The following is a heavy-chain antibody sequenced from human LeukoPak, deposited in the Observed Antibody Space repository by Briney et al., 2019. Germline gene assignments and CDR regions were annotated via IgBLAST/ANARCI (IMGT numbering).Heavy chain of an antibody. CDR2: IYYSGST. V-gene: IGHV4-59*08. J-gene: IGHJ4*02. Sequence: SETLSLTCTVSGGSISSYYWSWIRQPPGKGLEWIGYIYYSGSTNYNPSLKSRVTMSVDTSKNQFSLKLTSVTAADTAVYYCARYYCSGTCYHFDYWGQGTLVTVSS. CDR3: ARYYCSGTCYHFDY. D-gene: IGHD2-2*01. CDR1: GGSISSYY.